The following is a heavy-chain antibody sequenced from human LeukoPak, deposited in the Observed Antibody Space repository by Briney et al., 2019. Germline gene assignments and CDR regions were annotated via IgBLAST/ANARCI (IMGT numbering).Heavy chain of an antibody. CDR2: IYTSGST. Sequence: SETLSLTCTVSGGSISSYYWSWIRQPAGKGLEWIGRIYTSGSTNYNPSLKSRVTMSVDTSKNQFSLKLSSVTAADTAVYYCARVLRYCSGGSCYSYFDYWGQGTLVTVS. CDR3: ARVLRYCSGGSCYSYFDY. J-gene: IGHJ4*02. CDR1: GGSISSYY. D-gene: IGHD2-15*01. V-gene: IGHV4-4*07.